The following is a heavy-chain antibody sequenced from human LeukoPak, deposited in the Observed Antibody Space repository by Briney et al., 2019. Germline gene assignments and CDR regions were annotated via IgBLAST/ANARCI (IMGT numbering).Heavy chain of an antibody. D-gene: IGHD3-22*01. J-gene: IGHJ4*02. Sequence: GESLKISCKGSGYNFSDYWIGWVRQMPGKGLEWMGIIYSGDSYTRYSPSFQGQVTISADKSISTAYLQWTSLKASDTAMYYCARRAYDSSGYHFDYWGQGTLVTVSS. CDR2: IYSGDSYT. CDR1: GYNFSDYW. CDR3: ARRAYDSSGYHFDY. V-gene: IGHV5-51*01.